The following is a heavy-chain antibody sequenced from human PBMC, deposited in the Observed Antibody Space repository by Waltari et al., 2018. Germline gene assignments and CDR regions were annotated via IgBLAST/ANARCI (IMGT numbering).Heavy chain of an antibody. CDR3: AKQDFIAAGFDY. D-gene: IGHD6-25*01. CDR2: ISGSGGST. Sequence: EVQLVESGGGLVQPGGSLRLSCAASGFTFSSYAMSWVRQAPGKGLEWVSAISGSGGSTYSADSVKGRFTISSDNAKNTLYLQMNSLRAEDTAVYYCAKQDFIAAGFDYWGQGTLVTVSS. J-gene: IGHJ4*02. V-gene: IGHV3-23*04. CDR1: GFTFSSYA.